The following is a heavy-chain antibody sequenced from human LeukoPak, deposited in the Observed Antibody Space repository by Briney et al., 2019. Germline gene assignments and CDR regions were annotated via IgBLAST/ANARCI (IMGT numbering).Heavy chain of an antibody. CDR3: ARGRMARTMIVVVINHKNWFDP. V-gene: IGHV4-39*07. Sequence: SETLSLTCTVPGGSISSSSYYWGWIRQPPGKGLEWIGGIYYSGSTYYNPSLKSRVTISVDTSKNQFSLKLSSVTAADTAVYYCARGRMARTMIVVVINHKNWFDPWGQGTLVTVSS. D-gene: IGHD3-22*01. CDR1: GGSISSSSYY. J-gene: IGHJ5*02. CDR2: IYYSGST.